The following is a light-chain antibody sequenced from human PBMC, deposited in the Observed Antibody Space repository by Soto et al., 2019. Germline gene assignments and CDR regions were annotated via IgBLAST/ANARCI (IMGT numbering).Light chain of an antibody. Sequence: PGERATLSCRASQSLRSGDLACYQQIPGQAPGLLIYGASSRATGIPDGFSGSGSGTDFNLNITRVAPEDFAVYYCQQFVNSPYTFGQGTKLEI. CDR3: QQFVNSPYT. CDR1: QSLRSGD. CDR2: GAS. J-gene: IGKJ2*01. V-gene: IGKV3-20*01.